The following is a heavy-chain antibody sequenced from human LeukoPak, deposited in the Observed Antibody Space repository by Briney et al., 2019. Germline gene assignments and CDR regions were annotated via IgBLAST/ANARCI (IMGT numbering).Heavy chain of an antibody. CDR2: MYYSGRT. CDR3: ARMSVLTGYFLDF. D-gene: IGHD3-9*01. CDR1: GGSITNKSDY. V-gene: IGHV4-31*03. Sequence: PSETLSLTCTVSGGSITNKSDYWSWIRQRPGKGLEYIGYMYYSGRTYYKSSLKSRVTISADTSKNQFSLNLSSVTAADTAVYYCARMSVLTGYFLDFWGQGTLITVSS. J-gene: IGHJ4*02.